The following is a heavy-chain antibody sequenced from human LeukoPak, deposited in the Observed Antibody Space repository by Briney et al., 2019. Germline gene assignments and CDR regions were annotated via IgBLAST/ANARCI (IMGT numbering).Heavy chain of an antibody. CDR3: AKGRYGGTTYYFDY. Sequence: GALRLSSAASGFTLSTYWMSWVRQVPGKGLEWVANIKKDGSETYYVDSVKGRFTISRDNAKNSLYLQMNSLRAEDTAIYHCAKGRYGGTTYYFDYWGQGTLVTVSS. J-gene: IGHJ4*02. CDR2: IKKDGSET. D-gene: IGHD3-9*01. V-gene: IGHV3-7*03. CDR1: GFTLSTYW.